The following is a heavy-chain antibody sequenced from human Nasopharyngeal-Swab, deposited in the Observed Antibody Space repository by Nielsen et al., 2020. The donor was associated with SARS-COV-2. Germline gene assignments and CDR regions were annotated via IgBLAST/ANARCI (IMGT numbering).Heavy chain of an antibody. J-gene: IGHJ4*02. CDR3: AKEAEEVYYYGSGGYDY. Sequence: GGSLRLSCAASGFTFSSYGMHWVRQAPGKGLEWVAVISYDGSNKYYADSAKGRFTISRDNSKNTLYLQMNSLRAEDTAVYYCAKEAEEVYYYGSGGYDYWGQGTLVTVSS. V-gene: IGHV3-30*18. D-gene: IGHD3-10*01. CDR1: GFTFSSYG. CDR2: ISYDGSNK.